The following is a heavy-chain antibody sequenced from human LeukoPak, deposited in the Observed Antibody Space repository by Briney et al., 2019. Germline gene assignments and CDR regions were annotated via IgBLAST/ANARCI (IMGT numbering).Heavy chain of an antibody. V-gene: IGHV3-53*01. CDR1: GFTVTTNY. J-gene: IGHJ4*02. CDR2: IYRDDSS. Sequence: GGSLRLSCAAYGFTVTTNYMSWVRQAPGKGLEWVSIIYRDDSSYYADSVKGRFTISRDNSKNTLYLQMHSLRAEDTAVYYCARGEVPPHYFDSWGQGTLVTVSS. CDR3: ARGEVPPHYFDS.